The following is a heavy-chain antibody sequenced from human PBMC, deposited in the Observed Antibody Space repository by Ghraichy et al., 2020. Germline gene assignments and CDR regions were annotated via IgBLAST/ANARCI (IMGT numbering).Heavy chain of an antibody. CDR2: RYYRGSA. D-gene: IGHD2-21*01. CDR3: ARGRSSGSIEKIHPIQY. Sequence: GSLRLSCTVSGDSISRFYWSWIRRAPGKGLEWIAFRYYRGSATSNPSLRGRVTTSMDTSKNQFSLNLASVTAADTAVYYCARGRSSGSIEKIHPIQYWGRGALVTVSS. V-gene: IGHV4-59*01. CDR1: GDSISRFY. J-gene: IGHJ4*02.